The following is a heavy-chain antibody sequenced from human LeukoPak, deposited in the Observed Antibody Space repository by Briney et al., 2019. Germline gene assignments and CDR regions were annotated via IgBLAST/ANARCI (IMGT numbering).Heavy chain of an antibody. V-gene: IGHV3-23*01. Sequence: GKSLRLSCAASGFAFSSYAMSWVRQAPGKGLEWVSAISGSGGSTYYADSVKGRFTISRDTSKNTLYLQMNSLRAEDTAVYYCAKVRSTGYYFDYWGQGTLVTVSS. CDR2: ISGSGGST. J-gene: IGHJ4*02. D-gene: IGHD3-22*01. CDR1: GFAFSSYA. CDR3: AKVRSTGYYFDY.